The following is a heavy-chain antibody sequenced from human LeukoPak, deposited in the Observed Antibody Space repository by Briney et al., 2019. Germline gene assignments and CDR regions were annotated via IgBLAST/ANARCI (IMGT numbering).Heavy chain of an antibody. D-gene: IGHD4-17*01. CDR2: INHSGST. CDR1: DYSISSGYGYY. Sequence: SETLSLTCTVSDYSISSGYGYYWGWIRQPPGKGLEWIGEINHSGSTNYNPSLKSRVTISVDTSKNQFSLKLSSVTAADTAVYYCATLTTVTTPYYFDYWGQGTLVTVSS. J-gene: IGHJ4*02. CDR3: ATLTTVTTPYYFDY. V-gene: IGHV4-38-2*02.